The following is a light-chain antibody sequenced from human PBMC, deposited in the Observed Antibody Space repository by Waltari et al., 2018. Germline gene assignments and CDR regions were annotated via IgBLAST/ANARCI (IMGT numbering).Light chain of an antibody. Sequence: VIWMTQSPSLLSASTGDRVTISCRMSQCISSYLAWYQQKPGKAPELLIYAASTLQSGVPSRFSGSGSGTDFTLTISCLQSEDFATYYCQQYYSFPWTFGQGTKVEIK. J-gene: IGKJ1*01. CDR2: AAS. CDR1: QCISSY. CDR3: QQYYSFPWT. V-gene: IGKV1D-8*01.